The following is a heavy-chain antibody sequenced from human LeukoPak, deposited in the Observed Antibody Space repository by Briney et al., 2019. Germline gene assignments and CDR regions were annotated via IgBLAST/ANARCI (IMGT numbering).Heavy chain of an antibody. V-gene: IGHV3-23*01. CDR1: GFTFSNYW. CDR3: AKPYFDWYFIY. J-gene: IGHJ4*02. D-gene: IGHD3-9*01. Sequence: QTGGSLRLSCVASGFTFSNYWMSWARQAPGKGLEWVSAISGSGGSTYYADSVKGRFTISRDNSKNTLYLQMNSLRAEDTAVYYCAKPYFDWYFIYWGQGTLVTVSS. CDR2: ISGSGGST.